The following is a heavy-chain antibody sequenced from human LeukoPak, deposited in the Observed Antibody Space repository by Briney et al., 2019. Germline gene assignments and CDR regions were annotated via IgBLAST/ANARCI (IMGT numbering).Heavy chain of an antibody. CDR1: GYTFTSYA. CDR2: INAGNGNT. J-gene: IGHJ6*02. D-gene: IGHD5-12*01. V-gene: IGHV1-3*01. CDR3: ARCRVATKIYGMDV. Sequence: ASLKVSCKASGYTFTSYAMHWVRQAPGQRLEWMGWINAGNGNTKYSQKFQGRVTITRDTSASTAYMELSSLRSEDTAVYYCARCRVATKIYGMDVWGQGTTVTVSS.